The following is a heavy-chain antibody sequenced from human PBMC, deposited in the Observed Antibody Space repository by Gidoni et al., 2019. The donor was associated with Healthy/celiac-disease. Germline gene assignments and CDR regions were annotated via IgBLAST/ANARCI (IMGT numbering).Heavy chain of an antibody. CDR3: AHSQERYCSSTSCYENGFLDY. J-gene: IGHJ4*02. CDR2: IYWDDDK. Sequence: QITLKESGPTLVKPTQTLTLTCTFSGFSLSTRGVGVGWIRQPPGKALEWLALIYWDDDKRYSPSLKSRLTITKDTSKNQVVLTMTNMDPVDTATYYCAHSQERYCSSTSCYENGFLDYWGQGTLVTVSS. V-gene: IGHV2-5*02. D-gene: IGHD2-2*01. CDR1: GFSLSTRGVG.